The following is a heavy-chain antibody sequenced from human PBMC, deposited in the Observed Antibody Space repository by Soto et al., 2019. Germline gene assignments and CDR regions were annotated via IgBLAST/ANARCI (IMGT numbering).Heavy chain of an antibody. Sequence: ASVKVSCKASGYTFTSYGISWVRQAPGQGLEWMGWISAYNGNTNYAQKLQGRVTMTTDTSTSTAYMELRSLRSDDTAVYYCARVTAAAVYYYMDVWGKGTTVTVSS. V-gene: IGHV1-18*01. CDR2: ISAYNGNT. J-gene: IGHJ6*03. CDR3: ARVTAAAVYYYMDV. D-gene: IGHD6-13*01. CDR1: GYTFTSYG.